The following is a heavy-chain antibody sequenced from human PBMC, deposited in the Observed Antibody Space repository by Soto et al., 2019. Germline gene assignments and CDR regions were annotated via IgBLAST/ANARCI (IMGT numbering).Heavy chain of an antibody. V-gene: IGHV4-61*01. CDR1: GGFVSSGSYY. D-gene: IGHD1-1*01. CDR2: MSHSGGT. J-gene: IGHJ3*02. Sequence: SETLSLTCAVYGGFVSSGSYYWSWIRQPPGKGLEWIGEMSHSGGTHFNPSLKSQVTISVETSKNQFSLNIYSVTAADTALYYCARVERGTVTTVVDAFDIWGPGTMVTVSS. CDR3: ARVERGTVTTVVDAFDI.